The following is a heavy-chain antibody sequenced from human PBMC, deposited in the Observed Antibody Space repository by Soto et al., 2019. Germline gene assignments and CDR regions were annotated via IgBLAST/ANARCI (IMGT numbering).Heavy chain of an antibody. CDR2: IYYSGST. CDR3: ARHGYGGGDGAGMDV. Sequence: SSETLSLTCTVSGGSISSGGYYWSWIRQHPGKGLEWIGYIYYSGSTYYNPSLKSRVTISVDTSKNQFSLKLSSVTAADTAVYYCARHGYGGGDGAGMDVWGQGTPVPVYS. D-gene: IGHD5-18*01. CDR1: GGSISSGGYY. J-gene: IGHJ6*02. V-gene: IGHV4-31*03.